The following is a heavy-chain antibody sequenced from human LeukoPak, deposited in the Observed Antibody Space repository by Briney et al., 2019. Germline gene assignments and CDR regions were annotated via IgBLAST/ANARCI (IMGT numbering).Heavy chain of an antibody. CDR1: GYTFTGYY. V-gene: IGHV1-2*02. Sequence: ASVKVSCKASGYTFTGYYMHWVRQAPGQGLEWMGWINPNSGGTNYAQKFQGRVTMTRDTSISTAYMELSRLRSDDTAVYYCARAGSSGWSSRGIGYWGQGTLSPSPQ. CDR3: ARAGSSGWSSRGIGY. J-gene: IGHJ4*02. CDR2: INPNSGGT. D-gene: IGHD6-19*01.